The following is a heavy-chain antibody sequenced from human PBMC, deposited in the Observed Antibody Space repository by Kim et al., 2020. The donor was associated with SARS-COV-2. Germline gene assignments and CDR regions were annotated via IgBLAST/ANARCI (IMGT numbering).Heavy chain of an antibody. Sequence: GGSLRLSCAASGFTFSSYSMNWVRQAPGKGLEWVSSISSSSSYIYYADSVKGRFTISRDNAKNSLYLQMNRLRAEDTAVYYCARDLQLWQSACGYWGQGTMVSVSS. CDR1: GFTFSSYS. D-gene: IGHD5-18*01. CDR3: ARDLQLWQSACGY. CDR2: ISSSSSYI. V-gene: IGHV3-21*01. J-gene: IGHJ4*02.